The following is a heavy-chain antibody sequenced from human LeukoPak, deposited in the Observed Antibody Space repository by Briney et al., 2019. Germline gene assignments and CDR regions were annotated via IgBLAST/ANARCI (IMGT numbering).Heavy chain of an antibody. D-gene: IGHD4-23*01. CDR2: ISSSGNTT. J-gene: IGHJ4*02. CDR1: GFTFKSYT. CDR3: ARDFGRWFLDY. V-gene: IGHV3-48*04. Sequence: GSLRLSCAASGFTFKSYTMSWIRQAPGKGLEWVSYISSSGNTTYNADSVKGRFTISRDNAKNSLYLQMNSLRAEDTAVYYCARDFGRWFLDYWGQGALVTVSS.